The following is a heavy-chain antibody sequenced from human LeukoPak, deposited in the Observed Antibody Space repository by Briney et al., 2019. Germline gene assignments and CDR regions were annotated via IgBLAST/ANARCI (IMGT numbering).Heavy chain of an antibody. CDR3: ARANALCVDY. Sequence: PAGGSLRLSCAASGFTFSSYAMSWVRQAPGKGLEWVSAISGSGGSTYYADSVKGRFTISRDNAKNSLYLQMNSLRAEDTAVYYCARANALCVDYWGQGTLVTVSS. V-gene: IGHV3-23*01. CDR1: GFTFSSYA. D-gene: IGHD3-16*01. CDR2: ISGSGGST. J-gene: IGHJ4*02.